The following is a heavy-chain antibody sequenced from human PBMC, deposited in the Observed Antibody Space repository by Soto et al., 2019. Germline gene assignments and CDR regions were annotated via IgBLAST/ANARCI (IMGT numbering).Heavy chain of an antibody. Sequence: GGSLRLSCAASGFTFSTYTMNWVRQPPGKGLEWVSSISGSSSYIYYADSLRGRFTISRDNAKNSLYLQMNSLRPEDTALYYCVRSKGGYSYGTPFDYWGQGTLVTVSS. CDR1: GFTFSTYT. J-gene: IGHJ4*02. D-gene: IGHD5-18*01. V-gene: IGHV3-21*04. CDR2: ISGSSSYI. CDR3: VRSKGGYSYGTPFDY.